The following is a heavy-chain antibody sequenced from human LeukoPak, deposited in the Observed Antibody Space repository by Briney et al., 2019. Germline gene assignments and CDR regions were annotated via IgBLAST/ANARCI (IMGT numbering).Heavy chain of an antibody. Sequence: PSETLSLTCTVSGGSISSYYWSWIRQPPGKGLEWIGYIYYSGSTNYNPSLKSRVTISLDRSKNQFSLKLSSVTAADTAVYYCAREGEDYFDYWGQGTLVTVSS. J-gene: IGHJ4*02. CDR2: IYYSGST. CDR3: AREGEDYFDY. V-gene: IGHV4-59*01. CDR1: GGSISSYY. D-gene: IGHD3-10*01.